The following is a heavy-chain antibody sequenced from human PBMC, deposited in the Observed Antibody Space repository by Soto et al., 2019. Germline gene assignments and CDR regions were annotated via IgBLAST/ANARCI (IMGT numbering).Heavy chain of an antibody. CDR2: IYYSGST. Sequence: QVQLQESGPGLVKPSQTLSLTCTVSGGSISSGGYYWSWIRQHPGKGLEWIGYIYYSGSTNYNPSLKIRVTISVDTSKTRFSLTLSAVTAADTAVYYGARGPLIRGWFDPWGQGTLVPVSS. D-gene: IGHD2-8*01. V-gene: IGHV4-31*03. J-gene: IGHJ5*02. CDR1: GGSISSGGYY. CDR3: ARGPLIRGWFDP.